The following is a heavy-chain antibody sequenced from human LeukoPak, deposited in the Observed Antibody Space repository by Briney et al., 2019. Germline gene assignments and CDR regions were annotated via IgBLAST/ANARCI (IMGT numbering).Heavy chain of an antibody. CDR1: GGSISSSSYY. J-gene: IGHJ3*02. CDR2: IYYSGST. CDR3: ARLRNDAFDT. Sequence: SETLSLTCTVSGGSISSSSYYWGWIRQPPGKGLEWIGSIYYSGSTYYNPSLKSRVTISVDTSKNQFSLKLSSVTAADTAVYYCARLRNDAFDTWGQGTMVTVSS. V-gene: IGHV4-39*01.